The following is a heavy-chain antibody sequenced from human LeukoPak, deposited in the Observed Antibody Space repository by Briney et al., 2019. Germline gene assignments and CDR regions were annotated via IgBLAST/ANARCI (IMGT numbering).Heavy chain of an antibody. J-gene: IGHJ4*02. CDR3: ARGSSSSWNRVGPPDY. V-gene: IGHV4-34*01. Sequence: PSETLSLTCAVYGGSFSGYYWSWIRQPPGKGLEWIGYIYHSGSTYYNPSLKSRVTISVDRSKNQFSLKLSSVTAADTAVYYCARGSSSSWNRVGPPDYWGQGTLVTVSS. CDR1: GGSFSGYY. D-gene: IGHD6-13*01. CDR2: IYHSGST.